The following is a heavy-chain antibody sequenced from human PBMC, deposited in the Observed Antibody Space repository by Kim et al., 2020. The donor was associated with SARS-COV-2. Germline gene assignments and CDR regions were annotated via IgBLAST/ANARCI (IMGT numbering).Heavy chain of an antibody. CDR3: ARRAYSSGWWYFDF. J-gene: IGHJ4*02. Sequence: YADSVKGRFNISRDNAKNALYLQMNRLRVEDTAVYYCARRAYSSGWWYFDFWGQGTLVTVSS. D-gene: IGHD6-19*01. V-gene: IGHV3-74*01.